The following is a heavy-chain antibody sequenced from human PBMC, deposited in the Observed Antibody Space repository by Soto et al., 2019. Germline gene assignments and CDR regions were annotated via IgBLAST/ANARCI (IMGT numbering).Heavy chain of an antibody. Sequence: QVQLVESGGGVVQPGRSLRLSCAASGFTFSSYGMHWVRQAPGKGLEWVAVISYDGSNKYYADSVKGRFTISRDNSKNTLYLQMNSLRAEDTAVYYCAKDRGLIEVAAAYYFDYWGQGTLVTVSS. CDR3: AKDRGLIEVAAAYYFDY. V-gene: IGHV3-30*18. CDR2: ISYDGSNK. J-gene: IGHJ4*02. CDR1: GFTFSSYG. D-gene: IGHD2-15*01.